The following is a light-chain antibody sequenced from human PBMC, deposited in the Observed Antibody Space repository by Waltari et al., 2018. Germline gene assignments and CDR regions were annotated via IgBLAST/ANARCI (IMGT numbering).Light chain of an antibody. CDR1: ILAKKY. CDR3: FSAADNNWV. Sequence: SYELTQPSSVSVSPGQTAKILCSGDILAKKYARWFQQKPGQAPLLLIYEDSERPPENRGRFSGSSSGTTVTLTITGAHVDDEAGYYCFSAADNNWVFGGGTKLTVL. V-gene: IGLV3-27*01. J-gene: IGLJ3*02. CDR2: EDS.